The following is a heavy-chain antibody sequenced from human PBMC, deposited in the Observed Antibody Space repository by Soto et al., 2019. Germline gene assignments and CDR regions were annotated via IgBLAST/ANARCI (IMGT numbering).Heavy chain of an antibody. Sequence: EVQLLESGGGLVQPGGSLRLSCAASGFTFSSYAMSWVRQAPGKGLEWVSAISGSGGSTYYADSVKGRFTISRDNSKNTLYLQMNSLRAEDTAVSYCAKPRAAAERFFDYWGQGTLVTVSS. V-gene: IGHV3-23*01. CDR1: GFTFSSYA. CDR3: AKPRAAAERFFDY. J-gene: IGHJ4*02. D-gene: IGHD6-13*01. CDR2: ISGSGGST.